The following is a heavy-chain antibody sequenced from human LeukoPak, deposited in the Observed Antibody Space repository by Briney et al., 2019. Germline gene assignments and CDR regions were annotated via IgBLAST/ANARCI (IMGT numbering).Heavy chain of an antibody. CDR2: ISTYNGKT. CDR3: ARSFGTYYYGSGTSHPYNWFDP. CDR1: GYTFTSYG. Sequence: ASVKVSCKASGYTFTSYGICWVRQAPGQGLEWMGWISTYNGKTNYAQKIQGRVTMTTDTSTSTAYMELSRLRSDDTAVYYCARSFGTYYYGSGTSHPYNWFDPWGQGTLVTVSS. D-gene: IGHD3-10*01. J-gene: IGHJ5*02. V-gene: IGHV1-18*01.